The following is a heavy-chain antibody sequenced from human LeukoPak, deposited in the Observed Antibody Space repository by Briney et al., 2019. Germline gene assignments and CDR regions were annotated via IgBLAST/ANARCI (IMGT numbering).Heavy chain of an antibody. Sequence: ASVKVSRKASGYTFNNYDINWVRQATGQGLEWMGWMNPNSGNTGYAQKFQGRVTITMDTSRSTAYMELSSLRSEDTAVYYCARVQEYQLPPVYYFDYWGQGTLVTVSS. V-gene: IGHV1-8*03. CDR3: ARVQEYQLPPVYYFDY. J-gene: IGHJ4*02. CDR2: MNPNSGNT. CDR1: GYTFNNYD. D-gene: IGHD2-2*01.